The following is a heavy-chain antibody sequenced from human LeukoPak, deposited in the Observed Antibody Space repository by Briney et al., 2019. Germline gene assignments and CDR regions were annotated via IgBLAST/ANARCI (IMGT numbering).Heavy chain of an antibody. Sequence: PGGSLRLSCAASWFTVSSNYMSWVRQAPGKGLEWVSVIYSGGSTYYADSVKGRFAISRDNSKNTLYLQMNSLRAEDTAVYYCARDIAGAHYYYYYMDVWGKGTTVTVSS. CDR3: ARDIAGAHYYYYYMDV. J-gene: IGHJ6*03. V-gene: IGHV3-53*01. CDR2: IYSGGST. D-gene: IGHD6-13*01. CDR1: WFTVSSNY.